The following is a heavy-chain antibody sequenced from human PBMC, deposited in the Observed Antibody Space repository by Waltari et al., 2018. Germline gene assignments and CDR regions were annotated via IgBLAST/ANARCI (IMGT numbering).Heavy chain of an antibody. CDR1: GGSFSGYY. D-gene: IGHD2-21*02. J-gene: IGHJ6*03. CDR2: INHSGST. CDR3: ARGLLTAPSREQKQYYYDMDV. Sequence: QVQLQQWGAGLLKPSETLSLTCAVYGGSFSGYYWSWIRQPPGKGLEWIGEINHSGSTNYNPSLQSRVTISVDTSKNQFSLKLSSVTAAATAVYYCARGLLTAPSREQKQYYYDMDVWGKGTTVTVSS. V-gene: IGHV4-34*01.